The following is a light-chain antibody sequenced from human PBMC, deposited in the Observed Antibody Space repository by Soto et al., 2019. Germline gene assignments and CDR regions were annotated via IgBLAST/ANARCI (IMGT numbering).Light chain of an antibody. Sequence: QSVLTQPPSASGTPGQRVTISCSGSGSSIGTNTVNWCRQLPGTAPTLLIYSDNQRPSGVPARFSGSKSGTSASLAISGLQSEDEAEYYCAAWDGSLNNVLFGGGTKLTVL. J-gene: IGLJ2*01. CDR1: GSSIGTNT. CDR2: SDN. CDR3: AAWDGSLNNVL. V-gene: IGLV1-44*01.